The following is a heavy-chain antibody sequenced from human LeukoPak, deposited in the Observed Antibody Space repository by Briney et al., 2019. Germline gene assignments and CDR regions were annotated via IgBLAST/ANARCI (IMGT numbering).Heavy chain of an antibody. CDR1: GFTFSNYA. D-gene: IGHD3-9*01. V-gene: IGHV3-23*01. J-gene: IGHJ4*02. Sequence: GGSLRLSCAASGFTFSNYAMNWVRQAPGKGLEWVSAISGSSGRTYYTDSVKGRFTISRDNSKNTLYLQMNSLRAEDTAVYYCAKGSERGPNYDILTGYYEPEYFDYWGQGTLVTVSS. CDR3: AKGSERGPNYDILTGYYEPEYFDY. CDR2: ISGSSGRT.